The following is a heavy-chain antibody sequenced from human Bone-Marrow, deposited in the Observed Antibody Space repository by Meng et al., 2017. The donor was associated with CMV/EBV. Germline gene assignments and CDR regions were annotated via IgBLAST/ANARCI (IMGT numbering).Heavy chain of an antibody. V-gene: IGHV3-53*01. CDR1: GFTVSSNY. CDR2: IYSGGST. D-gene: IGHD3-3*01. J-gene: IGHJ3*02. Sequence: GESLKISCAASGFTVSSNYMSWVRQAPGKGLEWVSIIYSGGSTYYADSVKGRFTISRDNSKNTLYLQMNSLRAEDTAVYYCARDGSGDFWSGYYGNAFYIWGQGTMVTVSS. CDR3: ARDGSGDFWSGYYGNAFYI.